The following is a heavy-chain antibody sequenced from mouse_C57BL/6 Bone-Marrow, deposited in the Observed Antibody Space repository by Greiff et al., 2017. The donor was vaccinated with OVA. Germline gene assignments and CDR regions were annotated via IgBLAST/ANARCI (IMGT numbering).Heavy chain of an antibody. V-gene: IGHV1-26*01. CDR1: GYTFTDYY. CDR2: INPNNGGT. CDR3: AAYYGYDGVYFDY. Sequence: EVQLHQSGPELVKPGASVKISCKASGYTFTDYYMNWVKQSHGKSLEWIGDINPNNGGTSYNQKFKGKATLTVDKSSSTAYMELRSLTSEDSAVYYCAAYYGYDGVYFDYWGQGTTLTVSS. D-gene: IGHD2-2*01. J-gene: IGHJ2*01.